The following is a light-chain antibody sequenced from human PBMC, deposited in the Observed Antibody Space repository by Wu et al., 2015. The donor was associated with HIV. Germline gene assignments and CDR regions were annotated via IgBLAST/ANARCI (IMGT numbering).Light chain of an antibody. CDR2: GAS. Sequence: EIVLTQSPGTLSLSPGERATLSCRASQSISSSFLAWYQQKPGQAPRLLIYGASGRATGIPDRFSGSGSGTDFTLTVSRLEPEDSAVYYCQQYSNSLTFGGGTKVEIK. V-gene: IGKV3-20*01. J-gene: IGKJ4*01. CDR3: QQYSNSLT. CDR1: QSISSSF.